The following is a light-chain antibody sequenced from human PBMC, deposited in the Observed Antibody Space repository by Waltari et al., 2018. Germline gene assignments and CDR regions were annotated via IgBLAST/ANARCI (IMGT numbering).Light chain of an antibody. Sequence: QSALTQPPSASGSPGQSVTISCSGTSSDIGDYNYVYLFQQHPVKAPRLIIYEVIKRPSGVPDRFFGSKSGNTASLTVSGLQADDEADYYCSSYAGTDNIPVVFGGGTRLTVL. J-gene: IGLJ3*02. CDR2: EVI. CDR3: SSYAGTDNIPVV. CDR1: SSDIGDYNY. V-gene: IGLV2-8*01.